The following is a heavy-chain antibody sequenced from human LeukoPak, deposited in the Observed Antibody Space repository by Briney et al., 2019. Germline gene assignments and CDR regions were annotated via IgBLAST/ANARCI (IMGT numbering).Heavy chain of an antibody. CDR2: INSDGSST. V-gene: IGHV3-74*01. J-gene: IGHJ4*02. D-gene: IGHD3-22*01. CDR3: ASAYYSDTRGFDY. Sequence: GGSLRHSCAASGFTFSSYWMHWVRQAPGKGLVWVSRINSDGSSTSYADSVKGRFTISRDNAKNTLYLQMNSLRAEDTAVYYCASAYYSDTRGFDYWGQGTLVTVSS. CDR1: GFTFSSYW.